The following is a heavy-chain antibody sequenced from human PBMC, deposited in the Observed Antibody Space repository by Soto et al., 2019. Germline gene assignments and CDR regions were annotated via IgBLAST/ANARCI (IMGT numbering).Heavy chain of an antibody. Sequence: GASVKVSCKASGGTFSSYAISWVRQAPGQGLEWMGGIIPIFGTANYAQKFQGRVTITADESTSTAYMELSSLRSEDTAVYYCARHPTKDCSGGSCYSFWFDPWGQGTLVTVSS. CDR2: IIPIFGTA. D-gene: IGHD2-15*01. J-gene: IGHJ5*02. CDR3: ARHPTKDCSGGSCYSFWFDP. CDR1: GGTFSSYA. V-gene: IGHV1-69*13.